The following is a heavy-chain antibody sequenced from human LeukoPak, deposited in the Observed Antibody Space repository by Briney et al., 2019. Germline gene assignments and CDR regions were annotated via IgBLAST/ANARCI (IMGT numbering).Heavy chain of an antibody. CDR3: ARHVIAVAPLGY. D-gene: IGHD6-19*01. Sequence: SETLSLTCTVSGGSISNYYWSWIRQPPGKGLEWIGYIFYSGNTNYNPSLKSRVTMSVDTSKNQFSLKLSSVTAADTAVYYCARHVIAVAPLGYWGQGTLVTVSS. V-gene: IGHV4-59*08. CDR1: GGSISNYY. CDR2: IFYSGNT. J-gene: IGHJ4*02.